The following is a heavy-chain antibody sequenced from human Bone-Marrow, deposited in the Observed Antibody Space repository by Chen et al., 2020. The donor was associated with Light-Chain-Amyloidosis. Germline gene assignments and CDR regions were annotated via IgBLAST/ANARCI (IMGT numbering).Heavy chain of an antibody. CDR3: ARRRDGYTFDY. Sequence: EVQLEQSGPEVIKPGESLKISCKGSGYTLPNSWIGWVRQRPGKGLECMGVIYPDDSDARYGPSIEGLVTISADRSIAPAYLQWRSLKASGTAMYYCARRRDGYTFDYWGQGTLVTVSS. D-gene: IGHD5-12*01. V-gene: IGHV5-51*01. CDR2: IYPDDSDA. CDR1: GYTLPNSW. J-gene: IGHJ4*02.